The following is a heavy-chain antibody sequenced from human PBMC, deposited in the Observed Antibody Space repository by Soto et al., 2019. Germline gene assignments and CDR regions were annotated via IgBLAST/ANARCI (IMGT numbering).Heavy chain of an antibody. CDR1: GGSISSYY. V-gene: IGHV4-59*12. J-gene: IGHJ5*02. Sequence: SETLSLTCTVSGGSISSYYWSWIRQPPGKGLEWIGYIYYSGSTYYNPSLKSRVTMSGDTSNNQFSLKLSSVTAADTAVYYCARSIDPWGQGTLVTVSS. CDR2: IYYSGST. CDR3: ARSIDP.